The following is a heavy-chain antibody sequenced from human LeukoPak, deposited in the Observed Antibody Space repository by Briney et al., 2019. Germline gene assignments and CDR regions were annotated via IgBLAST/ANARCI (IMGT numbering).Heavy chain of an antibody. Sequence: PSGTLSLTCTVSDYSINNPYYWGWLRQPPGQGLAWIAAIYSNGITLYNPSLNSRVAISVDTSKNQFSLKMTSGTAADTAVYYCARLAACNTALCGTARWQFDSWGQGILVTVSS. CDR3: ARLAACNTALCGTARWQFDS. V-gene: IGHV4-38-2*02. CDR1: DYSINNPYY. D-gene: IGHD4-23*01. CDR2: IYSNGIT. J-gene: IGHJ4*02.